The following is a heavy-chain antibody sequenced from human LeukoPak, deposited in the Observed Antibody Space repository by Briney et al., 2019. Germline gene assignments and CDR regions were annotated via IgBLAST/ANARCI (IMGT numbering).Heavy chain of an antibody. Sequence: SETLSLTCTVSAGSISSYYWTWIRQPPGKGLEWIGYIYYSGSTNYNPSLKSRVAISLDTSKNQFSLKLSSVTAADTAVYYCARDSHYYDSSGYYLGGAFDIWGQGTMVTVSS. J-gene: IGHJ3*02. CDR3: ARDSHYYDSSGYYLGGAFDI. D-gene: IGHD3-22*01. CDR1: AGSISSYY. V-gene: IGHV4-59*12. CDR2: IYYSGST.